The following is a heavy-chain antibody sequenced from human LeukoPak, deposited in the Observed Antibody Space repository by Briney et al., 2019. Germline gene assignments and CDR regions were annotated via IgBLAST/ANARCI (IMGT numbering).Heavy chain of an antibody. Sequence: SETLSLTCTVSGGSISSSSYYWGWIRQPPGKGLEWIGSIYYSGSTYYNPSLKSRVTISVDTSKNQFSLKLSSVTAADTAVYYCARCKKNYYDSSGYHGDWFDPWGQGTLVTVSS. J-gene: IGHJ5*02. CDR3: ARCKKNYYDSSGYHGDWFDP. CDR1: GGSISSSSYY. CDR2: IYYSGST. V-gene: IGHV4-39*01. D-gene: IGHD3-22*01.